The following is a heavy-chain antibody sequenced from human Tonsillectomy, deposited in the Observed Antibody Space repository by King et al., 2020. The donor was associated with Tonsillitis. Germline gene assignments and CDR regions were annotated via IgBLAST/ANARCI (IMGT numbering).Heavy chain of an antibody. D-gene: IGHD2-21*02. CDR1: GFTFSSYA. Sequence: VQLVESGGGLVQPGGSLRLSCAASGFTFSSYAMSWVRQAPGKGLEWVSVISGSGGSTFYADSVKGRVTISRDNSKNTLYLQMNSLRAEDTAVYYCAKLGGGVVTAICYWGQGTLVTVSS. CDR3: AKLGGGVVTAICY. CDR2: ISGSGGST. V-gene: IGHV3-23*04. J-gene: IGHJ4*02.